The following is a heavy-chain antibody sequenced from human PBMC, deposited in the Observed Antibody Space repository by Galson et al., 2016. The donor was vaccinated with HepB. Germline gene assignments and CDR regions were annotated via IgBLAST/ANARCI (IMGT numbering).Heavy chain of an antibody. CDR1: GDSVSSDSAT. CDR3: ARVPLLFVDAVGYDAFDI. V-gene: IGHV6-1*01. Sequence: CAISGDSVSSDSATWDWIRQSPSRGLEWLGRTYYRSKWHNDYALSVKSRISINADTSKNQISLQLNSVSPEDTAVYYCARVPLLFVDAVGYDAFDIWGQGTLVTVS. CDR2: TYYRSKWHN. J-gene: IGHJ3*02. D-gene: IGHD3-22*01.